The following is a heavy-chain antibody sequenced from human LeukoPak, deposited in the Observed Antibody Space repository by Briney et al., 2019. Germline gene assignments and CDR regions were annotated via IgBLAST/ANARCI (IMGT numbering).Heavy chain of an antibody. CDR2: ISSDGTSK. V-gene: IGHV3-30*18. Sequence: QSGGSLRLSCAASGFTFNTYGMHWVRQAPGKGLEWVAGISSDGTSKDYADSVKGRFTISRDNSKNTLYLQMNSLRAEDTAVYYCAKDTGDSSSWYEDRYFDYWGQGTLVTVSS. CDR3: AKDTGDSSSWYEDRYFDY. D-gene: IGHD6-13*01. CDR1: GFTFNTYG. J-gene: IGHJ4*02.